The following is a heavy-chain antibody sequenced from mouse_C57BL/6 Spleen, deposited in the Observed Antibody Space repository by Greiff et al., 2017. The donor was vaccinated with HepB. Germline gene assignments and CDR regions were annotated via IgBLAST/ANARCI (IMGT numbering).Heavy chain of an antibody. CDR3: ARWDDNWGFAY. D-gene: IGHD4-1*01. J-gene: IGHJ3*01. CDR2: IYPRDGST. V-gene: IGHV1-85*01. CDR1: GYTFTSYD. Sequence: QVQLKESGPELVKPGASVKLSCKASGYTFTSYDINWVKQRPGQGLEWIGWIYPRDGSTKYNEKFKGKATLTVDTSSSTAYMELNSLTSEDSAVYFCARWDDNWGFAYWGQGTLVTVSA.